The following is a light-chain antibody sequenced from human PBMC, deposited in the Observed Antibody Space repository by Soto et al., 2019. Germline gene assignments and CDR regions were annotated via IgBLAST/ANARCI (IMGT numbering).Light chain of an antibody. CDR2: DAS. CDR1: QSVSSY. V-gene: IGKV3-11*01. Sequence: EIVLTQSPATLSLSPGERATLSCRASQSVSSYLAWYQQKPGQAPRLLIYDASNRATGIPARFSGSGSGTDFTLTISSLEPEDFAVYYCQQYGGSRWTFGQGTKVEIK. J-gene: IGKJ1*01. CDR3: QQYGGSRWT.